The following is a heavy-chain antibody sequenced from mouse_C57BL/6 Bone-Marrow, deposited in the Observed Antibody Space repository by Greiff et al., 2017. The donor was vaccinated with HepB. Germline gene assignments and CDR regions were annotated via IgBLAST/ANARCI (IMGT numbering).Heavy chain of an antibody. J-gene: IGHJ3*01. Sequence: DVHLVESGGGLVKPGGSLKLSCAASGFTFSSYAMSWVRQTPEKRLEWVATISDGGSYTYYPDNVKGRFTISRDNAKNNLYLQMSHLKSEDTAMYYCARDNPWFAYWGQGTLVTVSA. CDR1: GFTFSSYA. CDR3: ARDNPWFAY. V-gene: IGHV5-4*01. CDR2: ISDGGSYT.